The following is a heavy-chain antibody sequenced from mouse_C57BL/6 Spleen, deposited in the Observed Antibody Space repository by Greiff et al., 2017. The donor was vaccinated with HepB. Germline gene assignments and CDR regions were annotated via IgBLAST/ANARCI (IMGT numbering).Heavy chain of an antibody. V-gene: IGHV1-82*01. Sequence: VKLQESGPELVKPGASVKISCKASGYAFSSSWMNWVKQRPGKGLEWIGRIYPGDGDTNYNGKFKGKATLTADKSSSTAYMQLSSLTSEDSAVYFCARNSYDLFAYWGQGTLVTVSA. CDR2: IYPGDGDT. CDR3: ARNSYDLFAY. J-gene: IGHJ3*01. CDR1: GYAFSSSW. D-gene: IGHD2-12*01.